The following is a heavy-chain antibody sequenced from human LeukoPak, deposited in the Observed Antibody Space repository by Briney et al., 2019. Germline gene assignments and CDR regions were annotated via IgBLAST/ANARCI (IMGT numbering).Heavy chain of an antibody. CDR3: ARLLGYYFYYGMDV. Sequence: PGGSLRLSCSASGFTFSSYAMHWVRQAPGKGLEYVSAISSNGGSTYYADSVKGRFTISRDNSKNTLYLQTSSLRAEDTAVYYCARLLGYYFYYGMDVWGQGTTVTVSS. CDR1: GFTFSSYA. J-gene: IGHJ6*02. D-gene: IGHD1-26*01. V-gene: IGHV3-64D*06. CDR2: ISSNGGST.